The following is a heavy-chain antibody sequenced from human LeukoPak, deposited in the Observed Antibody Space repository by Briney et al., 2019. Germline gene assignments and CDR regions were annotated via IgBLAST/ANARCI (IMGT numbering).Heavy chain of an antibody. CDR3: ARGKATVTTFSAFDI. D-gene: IGHD4-17*01. CDR2: ISYDGSNK. J-gene: IGHJ3*02. V-gene: IGHV3-30*04. Sequence: PGGSLRLSCAASGFTFSSYAMHWVRQAPGKGLEWVAVISYDGSNKYYADSVKGRFTISRDNSKNTLYLQMNSLRAEDTAVYYCARGKATVTTFSAFDIWGQGTMVTVSS. CDR1: GFTFSSYA.